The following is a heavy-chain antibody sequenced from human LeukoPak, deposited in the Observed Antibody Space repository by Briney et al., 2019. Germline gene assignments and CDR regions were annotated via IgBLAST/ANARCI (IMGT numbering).Heavy chain of an antibody. D-gene: IGHD5-18*01. Sequence: SVKVSRKASGGTFSSYAISWVRQAPGQGLEWMGRIIPIFGTANYAQKFQGRVTITTDESTSTAYMELSSLRSEDTAVYYCARGPNLGIQQAVAFDIWGQGTMVTVSS. CDR1: GGTFSSYA. CDR3: ARGPNLGIQQAVAFDI. CDR2: IIPIFGTA. J-gene: IGHJ3*02. V-gene: IGHV1-69*05.